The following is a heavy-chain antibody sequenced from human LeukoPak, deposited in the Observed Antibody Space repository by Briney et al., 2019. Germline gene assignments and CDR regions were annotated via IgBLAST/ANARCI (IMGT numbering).Heavy chain of an antibody. Sequence: ASVKVSCKASGYTFTDYYLHWVRQAPGQGLEGMGWINSNSGRTHYIQDFQGRVTMTRDTSISTAYMEVSRLRSDDTAVYYCARGGKYGCSGGSCYADSWGQGTLVTVSS. CDR3: ARGGKYGCSGGSCYADS. J-gene: IGHJ5*01. D-gene: IGHD2-15*01. CDR1: GYTFTDYY. CDR2: INSNSGRT. V-gene: IGHV1-2*02.